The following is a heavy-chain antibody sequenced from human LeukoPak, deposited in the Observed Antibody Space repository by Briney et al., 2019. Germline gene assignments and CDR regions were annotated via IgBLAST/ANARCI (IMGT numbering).Heavy chain of an antibody. V-gene: IGHV3-30*18. J-gene: IGHJ4*02. CDR1: GFTFSSYG. D-gene: IGHD5-18*01. Sequence: GGSLRLSCAASGFTFSSYGMHWVRQAPGKGLEWVAVISYDGSNKYYADSVKGRFTISRDNSKNTLYLQMNSPRAEDTAVYYCAKANPQRYSYDPYYFDYWGQGTLVTVSS. CDR3: AKANPQRYSYDPYYFDY. CDR2: ISYDGSNK.